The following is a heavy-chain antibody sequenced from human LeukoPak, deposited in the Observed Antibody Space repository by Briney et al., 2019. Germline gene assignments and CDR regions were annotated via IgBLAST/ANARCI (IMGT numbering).Heavy chain of an antibody. D-gene: IGHD4-11*01. CDR1: GFSFDDSA. CDR2: ISWNSGNI. V-gene: IGHV3-9*01. CDR3: AKSYSKRTTYYYYGMDV. Sequence: PGGSLRLSCAASGFSFDDSAMHWVRQAPGKGLEWVSGISWNSGNIGYADSVKGRFTISRDNAKNSLYLQMNSPRAEDTALYYCAKSYSKRTTYYYYGMDVWGQGTTVTVSS. J-gene: IGHJ6*02.